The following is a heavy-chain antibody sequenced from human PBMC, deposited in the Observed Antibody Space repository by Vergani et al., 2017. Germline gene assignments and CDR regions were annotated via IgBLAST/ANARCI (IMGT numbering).Heavy chain of an antibody. CDR2: VYTSGVT. Sequence: QVQLQESGPRLVRPSQTLSLTCTVSGGSINTGAHYWSWIRQPAGEGLEWIGRVYTSGVTNYNPSLKSRVTMLVDRSKSQLSLKLTSGTAGDTSVYFCARELSYYYGAGSDDYNPYYYEGMDVWGPGTTVTVSS. D-gene: IGHD3-10*01. V-gene: IGHV4-61*02. CDR1: GGSINTGAHY. J-gene: IGHJ6*02. CDR3: ARELSYYYGAGSDDYNPYYYEGMDV.